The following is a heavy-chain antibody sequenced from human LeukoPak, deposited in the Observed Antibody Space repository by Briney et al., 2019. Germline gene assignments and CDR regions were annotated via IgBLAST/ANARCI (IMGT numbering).Heavy chain of an antibody. CDR2: IRRRAYGGAA. CDR3: SRNGLVDFDY. CDR1: GFAFDDFA. V-gene: IGHV3-49*04. Sequence: GGSLRLSCTTSGFAFDDFAMRWVRQPAGKGLEWVGFIRRRAYGGAAEYGASVKGKYIISRDDSKVNAYLQMNSLKTEDTAVYYCSRNGLVDFDYWGQGSGVIVSP. J-gene: IGHJ4*02.